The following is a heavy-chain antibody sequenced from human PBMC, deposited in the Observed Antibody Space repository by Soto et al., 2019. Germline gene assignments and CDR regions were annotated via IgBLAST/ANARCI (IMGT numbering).Heavy chain of an antibody. CDR3: ARDSYDFWSGYSDY. CDR2: INHSGST. V-gene: IGHV4-34*01. CDR1: GGSFSGYY. J-gene: IGHJ4*02. Sequence: QVQLQQWGAGLLKPSETLSLTCAVYGGSFSGYYWSWIRQPPGKGLEWIGKINHSGSTNYNPSLKSRVTISVDTSKNQFSLKLSSVTAADTAVYYCARDSYDFWSGYSDYWGQGTLVTVSS. D-gene: IGHD3-3*01.